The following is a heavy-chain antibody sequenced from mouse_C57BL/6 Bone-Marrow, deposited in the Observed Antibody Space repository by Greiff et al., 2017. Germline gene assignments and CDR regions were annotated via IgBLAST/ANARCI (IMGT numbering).Heavy chain of an antibody. CDR1: GYSITSGYY. D-gene: IGHD2-1*01. CDR2: ISYDGSN. V-gene: IGHV3-6*01. CDR3: ARDRDCNYPYYYGMDY. J-gene: IGHJ4*01. Sequence: EVKLLESGPGLVKPSQSLSLTCSVTGYSITSGYYWNWIRQFPGNKLEWMGYISYDGSNNYNPSLKNRIPITRDTPKNQFFLKLNSVTTEGTATYYCARDRDCNYPYYYGMDYWGQGTSVTVSS.